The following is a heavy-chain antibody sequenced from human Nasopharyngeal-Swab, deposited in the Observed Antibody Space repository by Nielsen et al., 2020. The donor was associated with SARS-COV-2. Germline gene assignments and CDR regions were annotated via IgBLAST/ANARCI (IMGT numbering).Heavy chain of an antibody. CDR3: ARDRIAAHSEDYYYGMDV. CDR2: IIPIFGTA. V-gene: IGHV1-69*13. J-gene: IGHJ6*02. Sequence: SVKVSCKASGGTFSSYAISWVRQAPGQGLEWMGGIIPIFGTANYAQKFQGRVTITADESTSTAYMELSSLRSEDTAVYYCARDRIAAHSEDYYYGMDVWGQGTTVIVSS. CDR1: GGTFSSYA. D-gene: IGHD6-25*01.